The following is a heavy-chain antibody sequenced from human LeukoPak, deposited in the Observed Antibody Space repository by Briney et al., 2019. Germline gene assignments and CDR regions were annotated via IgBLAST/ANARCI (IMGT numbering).Heavy chain of an antibody. CDR1: SYTFTNYG. V-gene: IGHV1-18*01. CDR3: ARAHYYDSSGYYYDLGYYFDY. Sequence: ASVKVSCKASSYTFTNYGINWVRQAPGQGLEWMGWISPYNENTKYAQKFQGRVTMTTDTSTSTAYMELRSLRSDDTAVYYCARAHYYDSSGYYYDLGYYFDYWGQGTLVTVSS. CDR2: ISPYNENT. J-gene: IGHJ4*02. D-gene: IGHD3-22*01.